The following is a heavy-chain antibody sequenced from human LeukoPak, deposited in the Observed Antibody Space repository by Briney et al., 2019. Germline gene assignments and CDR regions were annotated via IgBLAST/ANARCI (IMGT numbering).Heavy chain of an antibody. Sequence: GGSLRLSCAASGFTFSSYWMHWVRQAPGKGLVWVSRINTDGSSTSYADSVKGRFTISRDNAKHSLYLQMDSLRPEDTALYYCAKDARGNWNDALSNWFDPWGQGTLVTVSS. CDR1: GFTFSSYW. CDR3: AKDARGNWNDALSNWFDP. CDR2: INTDGSST. J-gene: IGHJ5*02. D-gene: IGHD1-1*01. V-gene: IGHV3-74*01.